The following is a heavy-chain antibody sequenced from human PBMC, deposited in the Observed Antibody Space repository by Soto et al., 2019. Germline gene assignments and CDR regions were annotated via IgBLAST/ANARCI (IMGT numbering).Heavy chain of an antibody. CDR3: AVNSDILTGGNWFDP. J-gene: IGHJ5*02. CDR2: ISAYNGNT. CDR1: GYTFTSYG. V-gene: IGHV1-18*01. Sequence: GASVKVSCKASGYTFTSYGISWVRQAPGQGLEWMGWISAYNGNTNYAQKLQGRVTMTTDTSTSTAYMELRSLRSDDTAVYYCAVNSDILTGGNWFDPWGQVTLVTVSS. D-gene: IGHD3-9*01.